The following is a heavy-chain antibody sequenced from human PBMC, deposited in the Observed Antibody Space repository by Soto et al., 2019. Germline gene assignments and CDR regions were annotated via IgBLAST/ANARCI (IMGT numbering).Heavy chain of an antibody. CDR2: IYPGDSDT. D-gene: IGHD2-2*01. CDR3: ARQLGYCSSTSCYPEVPYYYYYYYMDV. V-gene: IGHV5-51*01. J-gene: IGHJ6*03. Sequence: GESLKISCKGSGYSFTSYWIGWVRQMPGKGLEWMGIIYPGDSDTRYSPSFQGQVTISAAKSISTAYLQWSSLKASDTAMYYCARQLGYCSSTSCYPEVPYYYYYYYMDVWGKGTTVTVSS. CDR1: GYSFTSYW.